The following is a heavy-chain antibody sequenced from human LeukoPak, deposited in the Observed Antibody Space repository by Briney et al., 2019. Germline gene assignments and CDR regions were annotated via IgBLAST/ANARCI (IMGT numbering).Heavy chain of an antibody. CDR1: RFTFDDYA. CDR3: AKDLRVGATGEGVDY. CDR2: ISGDGDST. Sequence: GGSLRLTCAASRFTFDDYAMHWVRQAPGKGLEWVSLISGDGDSTYYADSVKGRFTISRDNSKNSLYLQMNSLRAEDTSLYYCAKDLRVGATGEGVDYWGQGTLVTVSS. V-gene: IGHV3-43*02. D-gene: IGHD1-26*01. J-gene: IGHJ4*02.